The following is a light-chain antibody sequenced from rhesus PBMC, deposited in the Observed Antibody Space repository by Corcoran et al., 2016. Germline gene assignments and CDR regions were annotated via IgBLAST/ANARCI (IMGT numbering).Light chain of an antibody. J-gene: IGLJ6*01. V-gene: IGLV2S7*01. CDR1: SSDVGNYDY. CDR2: GVS. CDR3: CSDTTSGTYV. Sequence: QAAPTQPPSVSGSPGQSVTISCAGTSSDVGNYDYVSWYQQHPGKAPKLMIYGVSKRPSGVSDRFSGSKSGNTASLTISGLQAEDEADYYCCSDTTSGTYVFGSGTKLTVL.